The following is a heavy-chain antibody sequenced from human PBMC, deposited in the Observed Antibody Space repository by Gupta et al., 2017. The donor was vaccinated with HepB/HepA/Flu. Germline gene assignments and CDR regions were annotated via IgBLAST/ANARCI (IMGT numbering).Heavy chain of an antibody. D-gene: IGHD3-9*01. CDR3: ARRGDYDILTGGGPYFDY. J-gene: IGHJ4*02. Sequence: QLQLQESGPGLVKPSETLSLTCTVSGGSISSSSYYWGWIRQPPGKGLEWIGSIYYSGSTYYNPSLKSRVTISVDTSKNQFSLKLSSVTAADTAVYYCARRGDYDILTGGGPYFDYWGQGTLVTVSS. CDR2: IYYSGST. CDR1: GGSISSSSYY. V-gene: IGHV4-39*01.